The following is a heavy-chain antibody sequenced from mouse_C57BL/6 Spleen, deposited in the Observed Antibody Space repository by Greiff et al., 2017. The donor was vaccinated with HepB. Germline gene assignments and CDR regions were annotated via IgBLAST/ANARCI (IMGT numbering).Heavy chain of an antibody. Sequence: VQLQQSGAELVRPGASVKLSCKASGYTFTDYYINWVKQRPGQGLEWIARIYPGSGNTYYNEKFKGKATLTAEKSSSTAYMQLSSLTSEDSAVYFCAREERYYGSRGGYFDYRGQGTTLTVSS. CDR1: GYTFTDYY. CDR3: AREERYYGSRGGYFDY. CDR2: IYPGSGNT. V-gene: IGHV1-76*01. J-gene: IGHJ2*01. D-gene: IGHD1-1*01.